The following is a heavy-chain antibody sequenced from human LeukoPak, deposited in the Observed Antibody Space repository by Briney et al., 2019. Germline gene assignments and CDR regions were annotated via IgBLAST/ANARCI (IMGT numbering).Heavy chain of an antibody. CDR1: GFTFSSYA. V-gene: IGHV3-23*01. CDR2: ISGSGGST. Sequence: PGGSLRLSCAASGFTFSSYAMSWVRQAPGKGLEWVSAISGSGGSTYYADSVKGRFTISRDNSKNTLYLQMDSLRAEDTAVYYCARDPEGTYYYGSGSRTYYYYMDVWGKGTTVTISS. D-gene: IGHD3-10*01. J-gene: IGHJ6*03. CDR3: ARDPEGTYYYGSGSRTYYYYMDV.